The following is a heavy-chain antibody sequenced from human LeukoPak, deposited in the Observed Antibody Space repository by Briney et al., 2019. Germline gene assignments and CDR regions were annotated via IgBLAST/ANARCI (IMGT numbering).Heavy chain of an antibody. CDR1: GYSFTSYG. D-gene: IGHD7-27*01. J-gene: IGHJ4*02. CDR2: ISAYNGNT. Sequence: GESLKISCKGSGYSFTSYGISWVRQAPGQGLEWMGWISAYNGNTNYAQKLQGRVTMTTDTSTSTAYMELRSLRSDDTAVYYCARDYVRREERLFNWEVEVDYWGQGTLVTVSS. CDR3: ARDYVRREERLFNWEVEVDY. V-gene: IGHV1-18*01.